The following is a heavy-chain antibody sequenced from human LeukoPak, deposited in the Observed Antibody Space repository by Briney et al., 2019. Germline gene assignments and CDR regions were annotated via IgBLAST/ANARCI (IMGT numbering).Heavy chain of an antibody. CDR1: GFTFSSYD. CDR2: IGTAGDT. V-gene: IGHV3-13*01. CDR3: AKNGDRGAYCSGGTCYPYYYYYMDV. J-gene: IGHJ6*03. Sequence: GGSLRLSCAASGFTFSSYDMHWVRQATGKGLEWVSAIGTAGDTYYPGSVKGRFTISRENAKNSLYLQMNSLRAEDTAIYYCAKNGDRGAYCSGGTCYPYYYYYMDVWGKGTTVTISS. D-gene: IGHD2-15*01.